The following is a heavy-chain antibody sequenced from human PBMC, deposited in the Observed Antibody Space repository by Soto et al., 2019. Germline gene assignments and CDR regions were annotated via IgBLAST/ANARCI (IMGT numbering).Heavy chain of an antibody. V-gene: IGHV4-59*08. J-gene: IGHJ5*01. CDR2: IYYSGST. CDR3: ARHYGPEYSSSWYDS. D-gene: IGHD6-13*01. CDR1: GGSISRYY. Sequence: SETLSLTCTVSGGSISRYYWSWIRQPPGKGLEWIGDIYYSGSTSYNPSLKSRVSFSVDTSKNQFSLKLTSVTAADTAIYYCARHYGPEYSSSWYDSWGQGTLVTVSS.